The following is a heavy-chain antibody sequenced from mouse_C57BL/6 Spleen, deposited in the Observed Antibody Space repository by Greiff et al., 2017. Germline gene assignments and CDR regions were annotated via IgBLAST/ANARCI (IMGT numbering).Heavy chain of an antibody. CDR3: ANPYYYGSSGLAMDY. J-gene: IGHJ4*01. V-gene: IGHV1-82*01. CDR1: GYAFSSSW. CDR2: IYPGDGDT. D-gene: IGHD1-1*01. Sequence: VQLQQSGPELVKPGASVKISCKASGYAFSSSWMNWVKQRPGKGLEWIGRIYPGDGDTNYNGKFKGKATLTADKSSSTAYMQLSSLTSEDSAVYFCANPYYYGSSGLAMDYWGQGTSVTVSS.